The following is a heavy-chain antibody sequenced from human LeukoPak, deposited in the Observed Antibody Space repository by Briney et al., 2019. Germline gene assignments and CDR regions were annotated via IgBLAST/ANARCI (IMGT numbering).Heavy chain of an antibody. CDR3: AKGRFGELLVSWFDP. V-gene: IGHV3-30-3*01. CDR2: ISYDGSNK. J-gene: IGHJ5*02. Sequence: GGSPRLSCAASGFTFSSYAVHWVCQAPGKGLEWVAVISYDGSNKYYADSVKGRFTISRDNSKNTLYLQMNSLRAEDTAVYYCAKGRFGELLVSWFDPWGQGTLVTVSS. D-gene: IGHD3-10*01. CDR1: GFTFSSYA.